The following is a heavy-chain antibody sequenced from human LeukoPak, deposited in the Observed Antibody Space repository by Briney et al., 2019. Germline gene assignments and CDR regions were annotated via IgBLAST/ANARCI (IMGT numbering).Heavy chain of an antibody. Sequence: SETLSLTCAVYGGSFSGYYWSWIRQPPGKGLEWIGEINHSGSTSYNPSLESRVTISVDTSKNQFSLKLSSVTAADTAVYYCARRGDYGLFDYWGQGTLVTVSS. J-gene: IGHJ4*02. D-gene: IGHD4/OR15-4a*01. V-gene: IGHV4-34*01. CDR2: INHSGST. CDR1: GGSFSGYY. CDR3: ARRGDYGLFDY.